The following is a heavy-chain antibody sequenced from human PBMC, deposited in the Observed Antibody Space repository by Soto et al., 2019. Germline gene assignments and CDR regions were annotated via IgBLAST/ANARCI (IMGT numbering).Heavy chain of an antibody. CDR3: ARVSVLVPAAFYYGMDV. J-gene: IGHJ6*02. V-gene: IGHV4-30-4*01. CDR2: IYYSGST. D-gene: IGHD2-2*01. Sequence: QVQLQESGPGLVKPSQTLSLTWTVSGGSISSGDYYWSWIRQPPGKGLEWIGYIYYSGSTYYNPSLKSRVTISVDTSKNQFSLKLSSVTAADTAVYYCARVSVLVPAAFYYGMDVWGQGTTVTVSS. CDR1: GGSISSGDYY.